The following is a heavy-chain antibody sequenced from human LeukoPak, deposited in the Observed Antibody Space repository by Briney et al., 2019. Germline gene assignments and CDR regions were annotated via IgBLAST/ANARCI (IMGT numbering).Heavy chain of an antibody. Sequence: ASVKVSCEVSGYTLTELSMHWVRQAPGKGLEWMGGFDPEDGETIYAQKFQGRVTMTEDTSTDTAYMELSSLRSEDTAVYYCATYGFGELRLYNWFDPWGQGTLVTVSS. J-gene: IGHJ5*02. CDR1: GYTLTELS. CDR3: ATYGFGELRLYNWFDP. D-gene: IGHD3-10*01. V-gene: IGHV1-24*01. CDR2: FDPEDGET.